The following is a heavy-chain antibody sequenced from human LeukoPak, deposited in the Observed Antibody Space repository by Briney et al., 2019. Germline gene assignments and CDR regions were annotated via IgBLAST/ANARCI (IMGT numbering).Heavy chain of an antibody. CDR3: ARGRTYDSRSYWVDY. CDR1: GYTFIGYY. CDR2: INPKSGGT. J-gene: IGHJ4*02. Sequence: ASVKLSCKASGYTFIGYYMHWVRQAPGQGLEWMAWINPKSGGTNNAQTFQGRVTVTRDTSISTAYMELTRLRSDDTALYFCARGRTYDSRSYWVDYWGQGTLVTVSS. V-gene: IGHV1-2*02. D-gene: IGHD3-10*01.